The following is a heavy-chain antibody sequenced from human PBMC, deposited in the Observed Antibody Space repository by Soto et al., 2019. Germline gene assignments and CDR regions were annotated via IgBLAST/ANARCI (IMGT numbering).Heavy chain of an antibody. Sequence: QVQLVQSGAEVKKPGASVKVSCKASGYTFTSYGISWVRQAPGQGLEWMGWISAYNGNTNYAQKLQGRVTMTTDTSTXTXFMELRSLRSDDTAVYYCARGGPEGSYSGYYYGMDVWGQGTTVTVSS. J-gene: IGHJ6*02. D-gene: IGHD1-26*01. CDR1: GYTFTSYG. CDR3: ARGGPEGSYSGYYYGMDV. CDR2: ISAYNGNT. V-gene: IGHV1-18*01.